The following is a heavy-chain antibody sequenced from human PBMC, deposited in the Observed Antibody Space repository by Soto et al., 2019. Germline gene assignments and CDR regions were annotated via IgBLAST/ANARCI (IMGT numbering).Heavy chain of an antibody. J-gene: IGHJ3*02. D-gene: IGHD3-3*01. CDR2: INPNSGGT. V-gene: IGHV1-2*02. Sequence: ASVKVPCKASGYTFTGYYMHWVRQAPGQGLEWMGWINPNSGGTNYAQKFQGRVTMTRDTSISTAYMELSRLRSDDTAVYYCARVKPIFGAPVFGIWGQGTMVTVSS. CDR1: GYTFTGYY. CDR3: ARVKPIFGAPVFGI.